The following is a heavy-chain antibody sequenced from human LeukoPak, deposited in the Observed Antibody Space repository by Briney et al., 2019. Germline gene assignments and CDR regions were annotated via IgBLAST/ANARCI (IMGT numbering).Heavy chain of an antibody. Sequence: GGSLRLSCAASGFTFSRYEMNWVRQAPGKGLEWVSYISACTTTTYYGDSVKGRFTISRDNAKNSLHLQMSSLRDEDTAIYYCAKATDTYGYLFDQWGQGTLVTVSS. CDR2: ISACTTTT. V-gene: IGHV3-48*03. CDR1: GFTFSRYE. CDR3: AKATDTYGYLFDQ. D-gene: IGHD5-18*01. J-gene: IGHJ4*02.